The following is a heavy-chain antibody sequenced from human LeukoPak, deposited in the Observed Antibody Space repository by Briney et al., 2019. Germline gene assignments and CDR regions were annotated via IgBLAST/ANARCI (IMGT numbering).Heavy chain of an antibody. CDR1: GYRFSSHW. J-gene: IGHJ4*02. V-gene: IGHV5-51*01. CDR3: ARHQDSSNYGIDF. Sequence: GESLKISCKGSGYRFSSHWIAWVRQMPGKGPEWMGVIYPGDSDTRYSPSFQGQVTISADKSISTAYLQWRSLKASDTAMYYCARHQDSSNYGIDFWGQGTLVTVSS. D-gene: IGHD4-11*01. CDR2: IYPGDSDT.